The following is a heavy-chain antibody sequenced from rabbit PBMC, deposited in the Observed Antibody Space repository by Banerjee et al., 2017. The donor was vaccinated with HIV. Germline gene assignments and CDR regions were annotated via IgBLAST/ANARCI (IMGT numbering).Heavy chain of an antibody. V-gene: IGHV1S47*01. Sequence: EESGGDLVKPGTSLALTCKASGIDFSSYYYMCWVRQAPGKGPEWIACIYNGDGSTYNASWVNGRFTISRSTSLNTVTLQMTSLTVADTATYFCARDILPGYYYGMDLWGPGTLVTVS. J-gene: IGHJ6*01. CDR2: IYNGDGST. CDR1: GIDFSSYY. CDR3: ARDILPGYYYGMDL. D-gene: IGHD1-1*01.